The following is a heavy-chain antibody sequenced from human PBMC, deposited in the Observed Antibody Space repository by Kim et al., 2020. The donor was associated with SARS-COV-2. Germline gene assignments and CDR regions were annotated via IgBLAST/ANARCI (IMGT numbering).Heavy chain of an antibody. V-gene: IGHV4-4*02. Sequence: STNYNPSLKSRVTISVDKSKNQFSLKLSSVTAADTAVYYCARHGPQLELYWGQGTLVTVSS. J-gene: IGHJ4*02. CDR3: ARHGPQLELY. D-gene: IGHD1-1*01. CDR2: ST.